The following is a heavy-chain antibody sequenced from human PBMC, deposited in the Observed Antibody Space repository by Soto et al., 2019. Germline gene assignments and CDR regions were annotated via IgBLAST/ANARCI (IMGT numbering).Heavy chain of an antibody. V-gene: IGHV3-23*01. Sequence: EVQLLESGGGLVQPGGSLRLSCVASGFSFSSYAMTWVRQAPGKGLEWVSVISGSDGSTYYADSVKGRFTISRDNSKNTMYLNMNSLRAEDTAVYYCAKDRERDAWYEDYWGQGTLVTVSS. CDR3: AKDRERDAWYEDY. CDR2: ISGSDGST. J-gene: IGHJ4*02. D-gene: IGHD6-13*01. CDR1: GFSFSSYA.